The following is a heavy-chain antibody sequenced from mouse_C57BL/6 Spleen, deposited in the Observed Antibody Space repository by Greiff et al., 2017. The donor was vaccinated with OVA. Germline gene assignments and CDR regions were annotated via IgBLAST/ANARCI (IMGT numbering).Heavy chain of an antibody. CDR3: ASGSYGNPFAY. CDR1: GFSLTSYG. Sequence: VQLVESGPGLVAPSQSLSITCTVSGFSLTSYGVDWVRHSPGKVLEWLGVLWVFGSTNYNSALKSRLSISKYNSKSQVFLKMNSLQTDDTAMYYCASGSYGNPFAYWGQGTLVTVSA. J-gene: IGHJ3*01. D-gene: IGHD2-1*01. V-gene: IGHV2-6*01. CDR2: LWVFGST.